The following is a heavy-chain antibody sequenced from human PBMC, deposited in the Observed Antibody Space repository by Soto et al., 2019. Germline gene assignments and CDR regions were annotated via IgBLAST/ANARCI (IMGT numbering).Heavy chain of an antibody. Sequence: GGSLRLSCAASGFTFSSYWISWVRQAPGKGLERVANIKQDGSEKYYVDSVKGRFTISRDNAKNSLYLQMNSLRAEDTAVYYCARDRSRWIKRHAFDIWGQGTMVTVSS. CDR2: IKQDGSEK. V-gene: IGHV3-7*01. CDR1: GFTFSSYW. D-gene: IGHD5-12*01. CDR3: ARDRSRWIKRHAFDI. J-gene: IGHJ3*02.